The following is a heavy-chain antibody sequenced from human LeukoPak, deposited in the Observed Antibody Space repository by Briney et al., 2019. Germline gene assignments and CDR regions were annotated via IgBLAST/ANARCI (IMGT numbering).Heavy chain of an antibody. CDR1: GGSISSSSYS. J-gene: IGHJ4*02. Sequence: SETLSLTCTVSGGSISSSSYSWGWIRQPPGKGLEWIGTIYYTGSTYYNPSLKSRVTISVDTSKNQFPLKMSSVTAADTAVCYCARLDLDGSYRFDYWGQGTLVTVSS. V-gene: IGHV4-39*01. CDR3: ARLDLDGSYRFDY. CDR2: IYYTGST. D-gene: IGHD1-26*01.